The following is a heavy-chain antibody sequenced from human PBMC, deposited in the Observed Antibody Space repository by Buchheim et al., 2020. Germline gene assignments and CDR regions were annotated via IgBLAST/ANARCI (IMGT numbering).Heavy chain of an antibody. V-gene: IGHV3-30*01. CDR2: ISYDGSNK. D-gene: IGHD3-10*01. CDR3: AFPPGFGVY. Sequence: QVQLVESGGGVVQPGRSLRRSCAASGFTFCSYAMHWVRQAPGKGLEWVAVISYDGSNKYYADSVKGRFTISRDNSKNTLYLQMNSLRAEDTAVYYCAFPPGFGVYWGQGAL. J-gene: IGHJ4*02. CDR1: GFTFCSYA.